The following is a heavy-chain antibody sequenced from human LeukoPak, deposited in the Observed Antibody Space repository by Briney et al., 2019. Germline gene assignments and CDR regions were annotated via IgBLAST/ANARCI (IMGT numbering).Heavy chain of an antibody. Sequence: SVKVSCKASGGTFSSYAISWVRQAPGQGLEWMGGFIPIFGTANYAQKFQGRVTITADKSTSTAYMELSSLRSEDTAVYYCARVKSSGSFYYYYYYMDVWGKGTTVTVSS. CDR3: ARVKSSGSFYYYYYYMDV. J-gene: IGHJ6*03. D-gene: IGHD1-26*01. CDR2: FIPIFGTA. V-gene: IGHV1-69*06. CDR1: GGTFSSYA.